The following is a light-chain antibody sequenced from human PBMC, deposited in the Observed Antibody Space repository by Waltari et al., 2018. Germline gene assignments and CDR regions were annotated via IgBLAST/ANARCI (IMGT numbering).Light chain of an antibody. J-gene: IGKJ4*01. V-gene: IGKV1-39*01. CDR2: SAS. CDR3: QQSYT. CDR1: QTNREY. Sequence: DNEMNQSPISLSASAGESVTITCRASQTNREYLNWYHQKPVKPPKVLSYSASSLQNGVLSRFSGSGSGTDFTFSITSLQPEDSATYYCQQSYTFGGGTKVEIK.